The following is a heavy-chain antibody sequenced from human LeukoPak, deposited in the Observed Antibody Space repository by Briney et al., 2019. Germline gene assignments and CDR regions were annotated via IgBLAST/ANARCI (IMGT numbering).Heavy chain of an antibody. CDR3: ARIPGTTGLGYYFDY. Sequence: ASVKVSCKASGYTFTGYYMHWVRQAPGQGLEWMGWINPNSGGTNYAQKFQGRVTMTTDTSTSTAYMELRSLRSDDTAVYYCARIPGTTGLGYYFDYWGRGTLVTVSS. D-gene: IGHD1-1*01. V-gene: IGHV1-2*02. CDR1: GYTFTGYY. CDR2: INPNSGGT. J-gene: IGHJ4*02.